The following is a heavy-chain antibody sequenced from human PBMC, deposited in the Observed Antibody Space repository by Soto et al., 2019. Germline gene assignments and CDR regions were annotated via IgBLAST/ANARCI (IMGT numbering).Heavy chain of an antibody. Sequence: KPSETLSLTCTVSGGSISSSSYYWGWIRQPPGKGLEWIGSIYYSGSTYYNPSLKSRVTISVDTSKNQFSLKLSSVTAADTAVYYCARQGMMTNWFDPWGQGTLVTVSS. CDR1: GGSISSSSYY. CDR2: IYYSGST. CDR3: ARQGMMTNWFDP. D-gene: IGHD3-16*01. V-gene: IGHV4-39*01. J-gene: IGHJ5*02.